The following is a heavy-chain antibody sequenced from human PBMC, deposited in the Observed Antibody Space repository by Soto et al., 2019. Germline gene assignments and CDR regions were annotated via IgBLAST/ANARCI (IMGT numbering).Heavy chain of an antibody. Sequence: GGVLGHSKATSGFIPSDCAINWVRPARGKGEGGVSYISSSSNVIDYADSVKGRFTVSRDNARNSLYLQMNSLRAEDTAVYYCARDLRWDANWYYDIDFRAQRTTVTVS. CDR3: ARDLRWDANWYYDIDF. CDR1: GFIPSDCA. D-gene: IGHD1-1*01. CDR2: ISSSSNVI. V-gene: IGHV3-48*01. J-gene: IGHJ6*02.